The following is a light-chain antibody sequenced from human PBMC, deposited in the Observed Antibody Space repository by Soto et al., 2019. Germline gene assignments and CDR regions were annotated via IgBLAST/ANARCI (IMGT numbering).Light chain of an antibody. V-gene: IGKV4-1*01. CDR3: QQYYSIPFT. CDR2: WAS. Sequence: DVVMTQSPHSLAVSLGERATINCKSSQSVFYSSDNKNYLAWYQQKPGQSPKLLIYWASTRESGVPDRFSGSGSGTDFTLTISSLQAEDVAVYYCQQYYSIPFTFGPGTKVDIK. J-gene: IGKJ3*01. CDR1: QSVFYSSDNKNY.